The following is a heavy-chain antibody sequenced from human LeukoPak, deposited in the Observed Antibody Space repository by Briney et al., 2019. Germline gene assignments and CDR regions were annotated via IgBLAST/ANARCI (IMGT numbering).Heavy chain of an antibody. CDR3: ARGYCSSTSCSPFDY. J-gene: IGHJ4*02. Sequence: ASVKVSCKASGYTFTGYYMHWVRQAPGQGLEWMGRINPNSGGTNYAQKFQGRVTMTRDTSISTAYMELSRLRSDDTAVYYCARGYCSSTSCSPFDYWGQGTLVTVSS. D-gene: IGHD2-2*01. CDR1: GYTFTGYY. V-gene: IGHV1-2*06. CDR2: INPNSGGT.